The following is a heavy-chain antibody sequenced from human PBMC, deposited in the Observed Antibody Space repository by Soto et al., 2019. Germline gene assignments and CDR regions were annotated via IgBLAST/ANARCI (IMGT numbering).Heavy chain of an antibody. Sequence: PGESLKISCEASGYRFSNYWIGWVRQMPGKGPEWMGIIYPGDSDTKDSPSFQGQVTISVDKSMNTAFLQWGSLKASDTAMYYCARQSGPQWLLRLGFDLWGQGTLVTVSS. CDR3: ARQSGPQWLLRLGFDL. J-gene: IGHJ4*02. V-gene: IGHV5-51*01. D-gene: IGHD6-19*01. CDR2: IYPGDSDT. CDR1: GYRFSNYW.